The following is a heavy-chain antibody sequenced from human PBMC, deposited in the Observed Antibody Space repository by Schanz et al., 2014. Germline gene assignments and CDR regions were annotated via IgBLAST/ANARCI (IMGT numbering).Heavy chain of an antibody. CDR3: ARLGTGMSVAGSVIDSYYYCMDD. Sequence: QVHLVQSGAEVKKPGASVKVSCKASGYNITSNDVTWVRQATGQGLEWMGCMNPNSGNTGYAQKFQGRVTMTRNTSISTAYMELSSLRSEDTAVYYCARLGTGMSVAGSVIDSYYYCMDDWGEGTTVTVSS. V-gene: IGHV1-8*01. CDR2: MNPNSGNT. D-gene: IGHD6-19*01. J-gene: IGHJ6*03. CDR1: GYNITSND.